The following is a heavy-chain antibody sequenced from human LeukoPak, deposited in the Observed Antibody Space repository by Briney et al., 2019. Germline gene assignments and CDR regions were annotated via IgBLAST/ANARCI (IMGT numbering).Heavy chain of an antibody. CDR2: ISAYNGNT. V-gene: IGHV1-18*01. CDR1: GYTFTSYG. D-gene: IGHD3-3*01. J-gene: IGHJ4*02. Sequence: GASVKVSCKASGYTFTSYGISWVRQAPGQGLEWMGWISAYNGNTNYAQKLQGRVTMTTDTSTSTAYMELRSLRSDDTAVYYCARVPDTYYDFWSGYYFDYWGQGTLVTVSS. CDR3: ARVPDTYYDFWSGYYFDY.